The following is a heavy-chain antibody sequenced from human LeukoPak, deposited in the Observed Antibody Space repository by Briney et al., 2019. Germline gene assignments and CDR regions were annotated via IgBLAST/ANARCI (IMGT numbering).Heavy chain of an antibody. V-gene: IGHV3-23*01. D-gene: IGHD1-26*01. J-gene: IGHJ4*02. Sequence: PGGSLRLSCEASGFTFSTYGMSWVRQAPGKGLEWVSAISGSGGSTYYADSVKGRVTISRDNYKNTLYLQMNSLRVEDTAVYYCAKGRTLVGGSTRSYDYWGQGTLVTVSS. CDR3: AKGRTLVGGSTRSYDY. CDR1: GFTFSTYG. CDR2: ISGSGGST.